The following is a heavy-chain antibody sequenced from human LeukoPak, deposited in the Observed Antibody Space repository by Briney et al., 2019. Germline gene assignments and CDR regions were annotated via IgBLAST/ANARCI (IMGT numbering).Heavy chain of an antibody. CDR1: GFTFSSYS. CDR3: ASEINWGSGAFDV. Sequence: GVSLTLSCAASGFTFSSYSMNWLRQAPGKGLEGVANINEDGSEKHYVDSMKGRFTISRDNAKNSLYLQMNSLSAEHTAVYYCASEINWGSGAFDVWGQGTMVTVSS. CDR2: INEDGSEK. V-gene: IGHV3-7*01. J-gene: IGHJ3*01. D-gene: IGHD7-27*01.